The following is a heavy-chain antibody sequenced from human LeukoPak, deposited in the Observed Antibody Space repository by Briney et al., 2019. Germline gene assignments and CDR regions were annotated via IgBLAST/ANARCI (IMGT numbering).Heavy chain of an antibody. V-gene: IGHV3-30*02. Sequence: GGSLRLSCAASGFIFGDYGMQWVRQAPGEGLEWVSFIRYDGSNKYYPDSVRGRFTISRDNSKNTLYLQMNSLSAEDTAIYYCARDRTIAAAGTPADYWGQGTLVTVSS. CDR3: ARDRTIAAAGTPADY. D-gene: IGHD6-13*01. CDR2: IRYDGSNK. J-gene: IGHJ4*02. CDR1: GFIFGDYG.